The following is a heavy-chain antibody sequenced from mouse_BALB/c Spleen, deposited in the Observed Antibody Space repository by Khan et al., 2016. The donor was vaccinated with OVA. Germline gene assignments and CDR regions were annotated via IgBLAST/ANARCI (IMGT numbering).Heavy chain of an antibody. CDR1: GFNIKDYY. Sequence: EVELVESGAELVRPGALVKLSCKASGFNIKDYYIHWVKQRPEQGLEWIGWIDPENDNTIYDPKFQAQAIITADPSSNTACRQLGSLASEDTAVNYCARSGYSAWFAYWGQGTLVTVS. CDR3: ARSGYSAWFAY. CDR2: IDPENDNT. J-gene: IGHJ3*01. V-gene: IGHV14-1*02.